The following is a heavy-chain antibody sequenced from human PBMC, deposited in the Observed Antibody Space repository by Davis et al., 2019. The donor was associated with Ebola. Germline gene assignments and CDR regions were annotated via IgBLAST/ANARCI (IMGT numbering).Heavy chain of an antibody. CDR3: ARDGDYYDSKHGMDV. Sequence: ASVKVSCKTSGYIFTRYSIHWVRQAPGEGLEWVGWINGGNGDTKCSQKFQGRVTFTRDASASTAYMELSSLRSEDTAMYYCARDGDYYDSKHGMDVWGQGTTVTVSS. J-gene: IGHJ6*02. D-gene: IGHD3-22*01. CDR1: GYIFTRYS. CDR2: INGGNGDT. V-gene: IGHV1-3*01.